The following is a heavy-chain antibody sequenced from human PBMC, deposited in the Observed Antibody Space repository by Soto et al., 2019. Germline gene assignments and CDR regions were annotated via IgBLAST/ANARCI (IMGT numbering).Heavy chain of an antibody. CDR3: ARERKLLWFGELLPYGMDV. D-gene: IGHD3-10*01. CDR2: IYYSGST. CDR1: GGSISRGGYY. Sequence: PSETLSLTCTVSGGSISRGGYYWSWIRQHPGKGLEWIGYIYYSGSTYYNPSLKSRVTISVDTPKNQFSLKLSSVTAADTAVYYCARERKLLWFGELLPYGMDVWGQGTTVTVSS. V-gene: IGHV4-31*03. J-gene: IGHJ6*02.